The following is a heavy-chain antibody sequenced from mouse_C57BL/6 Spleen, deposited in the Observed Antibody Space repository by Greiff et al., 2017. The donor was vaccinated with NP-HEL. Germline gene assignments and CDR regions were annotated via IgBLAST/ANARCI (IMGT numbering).Heavy chain of an antibody. CDR2: IDPETGGT. V-gene: IGHV1-15*01. D-gene: IGHD2-3*01. J-gene: IGHJ4*01. Sequence: VQLQQSGAELVRPGTSVTLSCKASGYTFTDYEMHWVKQTPVHGLEWIGAIDPETGGTAYNQKFKSKAILTADKSSSTSYMELRSLTSEDSAVYYCTGLYDCYYDYAMDYWGQGTSVTVSS. CDR1: GYTFTDYE. CDR3: TGLYDCYYDYAMDY.